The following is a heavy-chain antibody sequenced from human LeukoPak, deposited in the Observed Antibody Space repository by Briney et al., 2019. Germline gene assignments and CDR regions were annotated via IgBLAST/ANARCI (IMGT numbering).Heavy chain of an antibody. J-gene: IGHJ4*02. CDR1: GFTFSSYG. CDR3: PNSNSYSSYEWGMVDY. Sequence: GGSLRLSCAASGFTFSSYGMHWVRQAPGKGLEWVAFLRYDGSNKYYADSVKGRFTISRDNAKNTLYLQMNSLRAEDTALYYCPNSNSYSSYEWGMVDYWGQGTLVTVSS. V-gene: IGHV3-30*02. D-gene: IGHD5-12*01. CDR2: LRYDGSNK.